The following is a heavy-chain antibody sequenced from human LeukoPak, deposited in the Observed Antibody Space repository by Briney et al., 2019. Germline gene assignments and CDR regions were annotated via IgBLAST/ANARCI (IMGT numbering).Heavy chain of an antibody. Sequence: SETLSLTCTVSGGSISSYYWNWIRQPPGKGLEWIGYIYYSGSTNYNPSLKSRVTISVDTSKNQFSLKLSSVTAADTAVYYCARDQRYCSGGNCYFFDYWGQGTLVTVSS. J-gene: IGHJ4*02. V-gene: IGHV4-59*01. CDR2: IYYSGST. D-gene: IGHD2-15*01. CDR1: GGSISSYY. CDR3: ARDQRYCSGGNCYFFDY.